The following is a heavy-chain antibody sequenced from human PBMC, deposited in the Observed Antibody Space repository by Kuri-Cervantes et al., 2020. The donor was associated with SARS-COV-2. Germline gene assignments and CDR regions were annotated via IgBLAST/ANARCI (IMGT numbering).Heavy chain of an antibody. CDR1: GYTFTSYA. V-gene: IGHV1-3*01. Sequence: ASVKVSCKASGYTFTSYAMHWVRQAPGQRLEWMGWINAGNGNTKYSQKFQGRVTITRDTSASTAYMELSSLRSEDTAVYYCAREEASPDASEIKFDPWGQGTLVTVSS. CDR2: INAGNGNT. J-gene: IGHJ5*02. D-gene: IGHD1-14*01. CDR3: AREEASPDASEIKFDP.